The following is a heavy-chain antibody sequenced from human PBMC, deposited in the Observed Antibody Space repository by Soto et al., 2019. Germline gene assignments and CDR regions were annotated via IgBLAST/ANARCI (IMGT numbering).Heavy chain of an antibody. J-gene: IGHJ6*02. CDR1: GFTFSSYS. D-gene: IGHD6-13*01. V-gene: IGHV3-48*02. Sequence: HPGGSLRLSCAASGFTFSSYSMNWVRQAPGKGLEWVSYISSSSSTIYYADSVKGRFTISRDNAKNSLYLQMNSLRDEDTAVYYCARIDEGMNSPGNLMDVWGQGTTVTVSS. CDR3: ARIDEGMNSPGNLMDV. CDR2: ISSSSSTI.